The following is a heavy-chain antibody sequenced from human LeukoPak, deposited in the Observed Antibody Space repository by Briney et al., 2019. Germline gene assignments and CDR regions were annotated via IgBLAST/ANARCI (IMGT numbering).Heavy chain of an antibody. V-gene: IGHV1-69*05. Sequence: GSSVKVSCKASGGTFSSYAISWVRQAPGQGLEWMGGIIPIFDTANYAQKLQGRVTMTTDTSTSTAYMELRSLRSDDTAVYYCARDSRRWGYYGGYWGQGTLVTVSS. J-gene: IGHJ4*02. D-gene: IGHD3-22*01. CDR3: ARDSRRWGYYGGY. CDR2: IIPIFDTA. CDR1: GGTFSSYA.